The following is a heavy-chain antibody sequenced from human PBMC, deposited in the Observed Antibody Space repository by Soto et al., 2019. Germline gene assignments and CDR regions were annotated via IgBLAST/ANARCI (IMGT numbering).Heavy chain of an antibody. V-gene: IGHV1-69*01. J-gene: IGHJ5*02. CDR2: IIPIFGTA. D-gene: IGHD2-15*01. Sequence: QVQLVQSGAEVKKPGSSVKVSCKASGGTFSSYAISWVRQAPGQGLEWMGGIIPIFGTANYAQKFQGRVTITADESTSTGYMELSSLRSEDTAVYYCARGGGYCSGGGCFRGGNWFDPWGQGTLVTVSS. CDR1: GGTFSSYA. CDR3: ARGGGYCSGGGCFRGGNWFDP.